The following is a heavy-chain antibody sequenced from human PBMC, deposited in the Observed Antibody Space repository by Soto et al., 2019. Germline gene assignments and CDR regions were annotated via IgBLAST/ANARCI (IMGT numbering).Heavy chain of an antibody. J-gene: IGHJ1*01. D-gene: IGHD2-15*01. CDR3: AREENCRGGTCYSEYFHH. CDR2: VNPSGGSA. Sequence: ASVKVSCKTSGYIFTAYSMHWVRQAPGQGLEWMGVVNPSGGSAHYAQSFEGRVTLTRDTSTSAFYMELSSLRSEDTAVYYCAREENCRGGTCYSEYFHHWGQGTLVTVSS. CDR1: GYIFTAYS. V-gene: IGHV1-46*01.